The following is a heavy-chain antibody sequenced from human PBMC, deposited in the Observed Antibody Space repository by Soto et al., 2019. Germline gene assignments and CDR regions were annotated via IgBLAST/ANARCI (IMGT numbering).Heavy chain of an antibody. CDR3: AHSASVPCCYYFDS. Sequence: SVPTLVNPTQTLTLTCTFSGFSLSSIGVAVGWIRQPPGKALEWLALLYWNDDRRYSPSLKSRLTITKDTSKNQVVLTMTNMDPADTATYYCAHSASVPCCYYFDSWGQGTLVTVSS. CDR1: GFSLSSIGVA. CDR2: LYWNDDR. V-gene: IGHV2-5*01. J-gene: IGHJ4*02. D-gene: IGHD1-26*01.